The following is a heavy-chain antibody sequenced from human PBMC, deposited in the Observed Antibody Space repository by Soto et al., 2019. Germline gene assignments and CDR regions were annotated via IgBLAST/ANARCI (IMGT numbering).Heavy chain of an antibody. CDR1: GFIFGDYA. Sequence: GGSLRLSCTASGFIFGDYAKSWFRQAPGKGLEWVGFIRSKAYGETTEYAASVEGRFSISRDDSKSIAYLQMNSLKTEDTAVFYCFRDGGLYNWIPDFWGQGTLVTVSS. D-gene: IGHD1-20*01. CDR2: IRSKAYGETT. V-gene: IGHV3-49*03. J-gene: IGHJ4*02. CDR3: FRDGGLYNWIPDF.